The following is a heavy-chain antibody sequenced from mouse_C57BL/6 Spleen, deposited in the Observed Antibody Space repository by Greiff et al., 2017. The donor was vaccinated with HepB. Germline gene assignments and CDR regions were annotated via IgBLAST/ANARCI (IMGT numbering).Heavy chain of an antibody. V-gene: IGHV5-4*03. CDR2: ISDGGSYT. CDR3: ARGTDYYGSSYEYFDV. D-gene: IGHD1-1*01. Sequence: EVKLMESGGGLVKPGGSLKLSCAASGFTFSSYALSWVRQTPEKRLEWVATISDGGSYTYYPDNVKGRFTISRDNAKNNLYLQMSHLKSEDTAMYYCARGTDYYGSSYEYFDVWGTGTTVTVSS. CDR1: GFTFSSYA. J-gene: IGHJ1*03.